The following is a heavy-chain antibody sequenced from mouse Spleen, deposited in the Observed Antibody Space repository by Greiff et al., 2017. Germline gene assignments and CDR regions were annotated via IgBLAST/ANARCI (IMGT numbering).Heavy chain of an antibody. D-gene: IGHD2-3*01. Sequence: VQLQQPGAELVRPGSSVKLSCKASGYTFTSYWMDWVKQRPGQGLEWIGNIYPSDSETHYNQKFKDKATLTVDKSSSTAYMQLSSLTSEDSAVYYCARHMRWLLPYWYFDVWGAGTTVTVSS. V-gene: IGHV1-61*01. CDR1: GYTFTSYW. J-gene: IGHJ1*01. CDR3: ARHMRWLLPYWYFDV. CDR2: IYPSDSET.